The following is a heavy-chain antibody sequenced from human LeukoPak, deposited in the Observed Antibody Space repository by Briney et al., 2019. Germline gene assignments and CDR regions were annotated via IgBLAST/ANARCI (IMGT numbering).Heavy chain of an antibody. Sequence: ALVKVSCKASGYTFTGYYMHWVRQAPGQGLEWMGRINPNSGGTNYAQKFQGRVTMTRDTSISTAYMELSRLRSDDTAVYYCARVRYDSSGYYAVDYWGQGTLVTVSS. CDR2: INPNSGGT. CDR3: ARVRYDSSGYYAVDY. V-gene: IGHV1-2*06. J-gene: IGHJ4*02. CDR1: GYTFTGYY. D-gene: IGHD3-22*01.